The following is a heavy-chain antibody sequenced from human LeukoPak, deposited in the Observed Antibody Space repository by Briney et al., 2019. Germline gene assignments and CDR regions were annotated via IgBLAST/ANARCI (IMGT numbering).Heavy chain of an antibody. D-gene: IGHD3-22*01. Sequence: PSETLSLTCTVSGYSISSGYYWGWIRQPPGKGLEWIGSIYHSGSTSYNPSLKSRVTISVDTSKNQFSLKLSSVTAADTAVYYCAQWTNPEYYYDSSGYRDYWGQGTLVTVSS. J-gene: IGHJ4*02. V-gene: IGHV4-38-2*02. CDR1: GYSISSGYY. CDR2: IYHSGST. CDR3: AQWTNPEYYYDSSGYRDY.